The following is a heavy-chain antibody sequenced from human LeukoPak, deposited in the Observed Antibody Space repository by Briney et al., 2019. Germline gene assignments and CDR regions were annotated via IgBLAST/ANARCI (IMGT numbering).Heavy chain of an antibody. CDR2: IKSDGST. CDR1: GFTFSTYR. D-gene: IGHD3-22*01. Sequence: GGSLRLSCAASGFTFSTYRMHWVRQAPGKGLVWVSRIKSDGSTNYADSVKGRFTISRDNAKNTVSLQMNSLRPEDTGVYYCARAPSEIGGYYPEYFRHWGQGTLVTVSS. J-gene: IGHJ1*01. V-gene: IGHV3-74*01. CDR3: ARAPSEIGGYYPEYFRH.